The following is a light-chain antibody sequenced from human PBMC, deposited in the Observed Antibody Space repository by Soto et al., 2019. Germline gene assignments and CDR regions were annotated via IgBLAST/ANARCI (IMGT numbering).Light chain of an antibody. CDR2: ATS. CDR1: QSIASY. Sequence: EIVLTQSPATLSLSPGERATLSCRASQSIASYVAWYHQRPGQAPRLLIYATSNRATGVPVRFSGSGSGTEFTLTISSLETEDSGVYYCQQRNEWPRNTFGQGTRLEIK. V-gene: IGKV3-11*01. J-gene: IGKJ5*01. CDR3: QQRNEWPRNT.